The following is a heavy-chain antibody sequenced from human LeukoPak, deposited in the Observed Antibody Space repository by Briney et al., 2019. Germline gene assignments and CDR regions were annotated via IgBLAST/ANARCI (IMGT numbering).Heavy chain of an antibody. CDR2: INPSGGST. CDR3: AREMATSSFDY. Sequence: ASVKVSCKASGYTFTSFHMHWVRQAPGQGLEWMGIINPSGGSTSYAQKFQGRVTMTRDTSTRVYMELSSLRSEDTAVHYCAREMATSSFDYWGQGTLVTVSS. V-gene: IGHV1-46*01. D-gene: IGHD5-24*01. CDR1: GYTFTSFH. J-gene: IGHJ4*02.